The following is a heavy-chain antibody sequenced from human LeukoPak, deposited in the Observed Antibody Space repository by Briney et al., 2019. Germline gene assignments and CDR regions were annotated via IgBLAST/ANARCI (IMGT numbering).Heavy chain of an antibody. Sequence: PSETLSLTCTVSGGSISSYYWTWIRQPPGKGLEWIGYIYYSGSTKYNPSLKSRVTMSVDTSKNRFSLKLSSVTAADTAVYYCARGYCSGGSCYHAFDIWGQGTMVTVSS. J-gene: IGHJ3*02. CDR3: ARGYCSGGSCYHAFDI. D-gene: IGHD2-15*01. V-gene: IGHV4-59*08. CDR2: IYYSGST. CDR1: GGSISSYY.